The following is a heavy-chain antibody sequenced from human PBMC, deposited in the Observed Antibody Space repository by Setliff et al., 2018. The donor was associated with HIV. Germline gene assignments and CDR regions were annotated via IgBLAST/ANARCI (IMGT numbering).Heavy chain of an antibody. V-gene: IGHV4-59*11. CDR2: ST. J-gene: IGHJ5*02. Sequence: SETLSLTCTVSGGSISGHHWSWIRQPPGKGLEWLGSTDYNPSVKSRVTISLDTSRNQFSLKLTSVTAADTAVYYCAGYVGGDGGRGPWGQGTLVTVSS. D-gene: IGHD2-15*01. CDR3: AGYVGGDGGRGP. CDR1: GGSISGHH.